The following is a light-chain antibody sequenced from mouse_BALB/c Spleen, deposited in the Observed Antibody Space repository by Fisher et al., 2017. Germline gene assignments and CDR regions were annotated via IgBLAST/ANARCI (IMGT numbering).Light chain of an antibody. CDR1: SSVSY. V-gene: IGKV4-59*01. CDR3: QQRGSYPFT. J-gene: IGKJ4*01. Sequence: IVLTQSPAIMSASPGEKVTMTCSASSSVSYMHWYQQKSSTSPKLWIYDTSKLASGVPGRFSGSGSGTSYSLTISSVEAEDAATYYCQQRGSYPFTFGSGTKLEIK. CDR2: DTS.